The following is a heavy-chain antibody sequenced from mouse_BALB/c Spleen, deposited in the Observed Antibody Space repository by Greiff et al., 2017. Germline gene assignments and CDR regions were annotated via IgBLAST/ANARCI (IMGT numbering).Heavy chain of an antibody. J-gene: IGHJ4*01. Sequence: EVQGVESGGGLVQPGGSLKLSCAASGFTFSSYTMSWVRQTPEKRLEWVAYISNGGGSTYYPDTVKGRFTISRDNAKNTLYLQMSSLKSEDTAMYYCARHGTGDAMDYWGQGTSVTVSS. V-gene: IGHV5-12-2*01. CDR1: GFTFSSYT. D-gene: IGHD4-1*01. CDR3: ARHGTGDAMDY. CDR2: ISNGGGST.